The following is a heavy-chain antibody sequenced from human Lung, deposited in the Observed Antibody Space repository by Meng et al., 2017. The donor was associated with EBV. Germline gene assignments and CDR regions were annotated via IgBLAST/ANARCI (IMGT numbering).Heavy chain of an antibody. Sequence: VQSGAGVKKAGASVKVSCKASGYTLTSYAMHWVRQAPGQRLEWMGWINAGNGNTKYSQRFQGRVTITRDTSASTAYMELSSLRSEDTTVYYCARAGYDSSGYYPQPFDYWGQGTLVTVSS. J-gene: IGHJ4*02. CDR2: INAGNGNT. D-gene: IGHD3-22*01. V-gene: IGHV1-3*01. CDR1: GYTLTSYA. CDR3: ARAGYDSSGYYPQPFDY.